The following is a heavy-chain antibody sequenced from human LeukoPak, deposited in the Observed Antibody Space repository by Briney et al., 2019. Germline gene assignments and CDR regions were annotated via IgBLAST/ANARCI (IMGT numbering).Heavy chain of an antibody. CDR2: IRSKAYGGTT. V-gene: IGHV3-49*03. Sequence: GGSLRLSCTASGFTFGDYAMSWFRQAPGKGLEWVGFIRSKAYGGTTEYAASVKGRFTISKDDSKSIAYMQMNSLKTEDTAVYYCTVRYMAVTGVFDYWGQGTLVTVSS. D-gene: IGHD4/OR15-4a*01. J-gene: IGHJ4*02. CDR1: GFTFGDYA. CDR3: TVRYMAVTGVFDY.